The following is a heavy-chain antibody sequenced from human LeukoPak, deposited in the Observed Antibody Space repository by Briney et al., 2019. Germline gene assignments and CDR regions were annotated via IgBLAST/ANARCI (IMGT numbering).Heavy chain of an antibody. V-gene: IGHV4-61*01. CDR3: ARDGKYAEHFQD. Sequence: SESLSLTCTVSGGSFSSGSYYWSWLRQPPGKGLEWIGYFYYTESTYYNPSIKSRVTISVDTSKNQFSLKLSSVTAADAAVYYCARDGKYAEHFQDWGQGTLVTVSS. CDR1: GGSFSSGSYY. CDR2: FYYTEST. J-gene: IGHJ1*01. D-gene: IGHD1-1*01.